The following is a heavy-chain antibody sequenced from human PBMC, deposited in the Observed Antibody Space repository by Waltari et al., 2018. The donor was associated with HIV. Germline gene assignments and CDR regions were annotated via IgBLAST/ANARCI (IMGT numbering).Heavy chain of an antibody. V-gene: IGHV3-33*01. CDR3: ARDRSSSWYGRDYYYYGMDV. J-gene: IGHJ6*02. CDR1: GFIFSNYG. CDR2: IWYDGSNK. D-gene: IGHD6-13*01. Sequence: QVQLVESGGGVVQPGRSLRLSCATSGFIFSNYGMHWVRQAPGKGLEWVEIIWYDGSNKYFADSVKGRFTISRDNSKNTLYLQMNSLRAEDTAVYYCARDRSSSWYGRDYYYYGMDVWGQGTTVTVSS.